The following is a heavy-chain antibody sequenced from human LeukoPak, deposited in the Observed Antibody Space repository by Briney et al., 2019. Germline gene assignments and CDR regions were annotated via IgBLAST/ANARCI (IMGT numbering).Heavy chain of an antibody. V-gene: IGHV4-4*07. CDR3: ARSFLDYMDV. CDR2: IYKREST. D-gene: IGHD2/OR15-2a*01. J-gene: IGHJ6*03. CDR1: GESINPYY. Sequence: PSETLSLTYTVSGESINPYYWNWIRQPAGKGLEGIEHIYKRESTNYNPSLKSRVTMSLDTSKNQFSLKLRSVTAADTAVYFCARSFLDYMDVWGKGTTVSVSS.